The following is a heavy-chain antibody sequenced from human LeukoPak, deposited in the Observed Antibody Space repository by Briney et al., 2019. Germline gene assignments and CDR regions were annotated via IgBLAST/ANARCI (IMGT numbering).Heavy chain of an antibody. V-gene: IGHV4-39*02. J-gene: IGHJ6*03. D-gene: IGHD1-26*01. CDR1: GGSISSSSYY. CDR3: ARERDLLYYYYMDV. Sequence: SETLSLTCTVSGGSISSSSYYWAWIRQPPGKELKWIGSIFYSGSTYYNPSLRGRVTISVDTSQNQFSLRLSSVTAADTAVYYCARERDLLYYYYMDVWGKGTTVTVSS. CDR2: IFYSGST.